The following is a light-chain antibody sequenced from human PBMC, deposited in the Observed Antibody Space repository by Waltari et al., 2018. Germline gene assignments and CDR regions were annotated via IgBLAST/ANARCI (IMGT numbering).Light chain of an antibody. CDR3: ASWDESHYV. CDR1: HSNLGSHY. J-gene: IGLJ1*01. Sequence: QSVLTQPPSASETPGQRVTISCSGSHSNLGSHYLYWYQQLPGSAPKPLIYRNNLRPSGVPDRFSASKYGTLASLVISGLRSEDEGVYYCASWDESHYVFGGGTTVTVL. V-gene: IGLV1-47*01. CDR2: RNN.